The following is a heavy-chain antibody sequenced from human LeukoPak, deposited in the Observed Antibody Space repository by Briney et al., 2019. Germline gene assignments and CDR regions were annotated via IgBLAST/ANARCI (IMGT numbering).Heavy chain of an antibody. Sequence: GGSLRLSCAASGFTFSSYSMNWVRQAPGKGLEWVSYISSSSSTIYYADSVKGRFTISRDNSKNTLYLQMNSLRAEDTAVYYCAKGSTNGVYWGQGTLVTVSS. CDR1: GFTFSSYS. CDR2: ISSSSSTI. CDR3: AKGSTNGVY. D-gene: IGHD2-8*01. V-gene: IGHV3-48*01. J-gene: IGHJ4*02.